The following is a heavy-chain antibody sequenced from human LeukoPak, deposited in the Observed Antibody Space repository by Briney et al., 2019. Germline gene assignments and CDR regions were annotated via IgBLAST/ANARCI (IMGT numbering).Heavy chain of an antibody. CDR2: ISGSGGST. J-gene: IGHJ4*02. V-gene: IGHV3-23*01. Sequence: GGSLRLSCAASGFTFSSYAMSWVRQAPGKGLEWVSAISGSGGSTYYADSVKGRSTISRDNSKNTLHLQMNSLRAEDTAVYYCAIRGGAHIDYWGQGTLVTVSS. D-gene: IGHD3-10*01. CDR3: AIRGGAHIDY. CDR1: GFTFSSYA.